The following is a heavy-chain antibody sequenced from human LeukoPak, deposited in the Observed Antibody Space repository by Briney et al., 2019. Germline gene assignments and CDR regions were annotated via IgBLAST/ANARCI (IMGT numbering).Heavy chain of an antibody. J-gene: IGHJ4*02. CDR3: ARQNDFRLDY. D-gene: IGHD3-3*01. Sequence: CSSYWIGWVRQIPGKGLEWMGIIYPGDSDTRYSPSLQGQVTISVDTSIGTAYLQWSSLKASDTAIYYCARQNDFRLDYWGQGTLVTVSS. V-gene: IGHV5-51*01. CDR1: CSSYW. CDR2: IYPGDSDT.